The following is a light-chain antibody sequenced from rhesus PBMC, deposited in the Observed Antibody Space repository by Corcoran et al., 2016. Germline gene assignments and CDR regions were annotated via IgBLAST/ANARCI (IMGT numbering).Light chain of an antibody. CDR2: KAS. Sequence: DIQMTQSPSSLTASVGDTVTITCRASTGVSSWLDWYQQTPGKAPKLLIYKASGLQSGVPARFSGSGSWTDSTLTISSLQAEDVATYYGLQYIMTPWTFGQGTKVEIK. J-gene: IGKJ1*01. CDR1: TGVSSW. V-gene: IGKV1-22*01. CDR3: LQYIMTPWT.